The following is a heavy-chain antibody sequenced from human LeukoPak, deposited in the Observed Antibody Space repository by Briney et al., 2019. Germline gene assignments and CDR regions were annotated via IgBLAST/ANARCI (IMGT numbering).Heavy chain of an antibody. V-gene: IGHV1-18*01. D-gene: IGHD3-22*01. J-gene: IGHJ6*03. CDR1: GYTFTSYG. CDR2: ISAYNGNT. Sequence: ASVKVSCKASGYTFTSYGISWVRQAPGQGLEWMGWISAYNGNTNYAQKLQGRVTMTTDTSTSTAYMELRSLRSDDTAVYYCARDPRVHYYDSSGNYYMDVWAKGPRSPSP. CDR3: ARDPRVHYYDSSGNYYMDV.